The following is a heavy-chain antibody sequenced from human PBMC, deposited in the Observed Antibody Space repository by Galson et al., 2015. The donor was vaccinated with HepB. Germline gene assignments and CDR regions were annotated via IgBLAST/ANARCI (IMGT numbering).Heavy chain of an antibody. J-gene: IGHJ4*02. Sequence: SLRLSCAASGFTFSDHYMSWIRQAPGKGLEWISYISGNGDAVEYADSVKGRFTISRDNAKNTLYLQMNSLRAEDTAVYYCARDRIVAGTKQGYFDYWGQGTLVTVSS. CDR1: GFTFSDHY. CDR2: ISGNGDAV. CDR3: ARDRIVAGTKQGYFDY. D-gene: IGHD5-12*01. V-gene: IGHV3-11*04.